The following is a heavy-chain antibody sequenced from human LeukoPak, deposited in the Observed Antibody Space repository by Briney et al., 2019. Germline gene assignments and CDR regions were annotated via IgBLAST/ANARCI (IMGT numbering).Heavy chain of an antibody. V-gene: IGHV1-2*02. D-gene: IGHD1-26*01. CDR1: GYTFTGYY. Sequence: ASVKVSCKASGYTFTGYYMHWVRQAPGQGLEWMGWINPNSGGTNYAQKFQGRVTMTRDTSISTAYMELSRLRSDDTAVYYCARPGAATFRWFDPWGQGTLVTVSS. CDR2: INPNSGGT. CDR3: ARPGAATFRWFDP. J-gene: IGHJ5*02.